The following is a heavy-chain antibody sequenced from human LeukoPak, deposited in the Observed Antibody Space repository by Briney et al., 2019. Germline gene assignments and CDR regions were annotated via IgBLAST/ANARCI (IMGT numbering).Heavy chain of an antibody. V-gene: IGHV3-7*01. J-gene: IGHJ4*02. CDR1: GFTFSNYW. Sequence: GGSLRLSCAASGFTFSNYWMSWVRQAPGKGLEWVANINQDGSEQNYVDSVKGRLTMSRDNAKNSLFLQMGSQRADDTAVYYCARIGYSSSSTDYWGQGTLVTVSS. CDR3: ARIGYSSSSTDY. D-gene: IGHD6-6*01. CDR2: INQDGSEQ.